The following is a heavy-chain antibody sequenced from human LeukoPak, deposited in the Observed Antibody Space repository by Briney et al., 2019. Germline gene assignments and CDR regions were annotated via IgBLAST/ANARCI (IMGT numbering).Heavy chain of an antibody. V-gene: IGHV3-7*05. CDR1: GFTFSSYW. CDR3: ARAPYSYGYFRNDY. D-gene: IGHD5-18*01. Sequence: GGSLRLSCAASGFTFSSYWMNLVRQAPGKGLEWVAKIKQDGSEKYYVDSVKGRFTISRDNAKNSLYLQMNSLRAEDTAVYYCARAPYSYGYFRNDYWGQGTLVSVSS. CDR2: IKQDGSEK. J-gene: IGHJ4*02.